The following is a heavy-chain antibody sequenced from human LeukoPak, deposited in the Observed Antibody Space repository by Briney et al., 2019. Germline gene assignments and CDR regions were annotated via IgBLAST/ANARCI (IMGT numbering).Heavy chain of an antibody. CDR1: GYSISSGYY. Sequence: SETLSLTCTVSGYSISSGYYWGWIRQPPGKGLEWIVYISYTGRTNYNPSLKSRVTISVDTSKNQFSLKVSSATAADTAVYFCARTTDEGNMDVWGKGTRVTISS. V-gene: IGHV4-61*01. CDR2: ISYTGRT. CDR3: ARTTDEGNMDV. J-gene: IGHJ6*03. D-gene: IGHD1-1*01.